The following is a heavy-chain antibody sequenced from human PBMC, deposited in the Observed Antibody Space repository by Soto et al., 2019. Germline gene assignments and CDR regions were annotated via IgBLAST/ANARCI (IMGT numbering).Heavy chain of an antibody. CDR1: GDSVSRNSPA. CDR3: ARAPGGIDPFDI. V-gene: IGHV6-1*01. J-gene: IGHJ3*02. Sequence: SETLSLTCAISGDSVSRNSPARHWIRQSPSRGLEWLGRTYYRSKWYNDYPVSVKSRISINPDASKNQFSLQLNSVTPEDTAVYYCARAPGGIDPFDIWGQGTMVAVSS. CDR2: TYYRSKWYN. D-gene: IGHD3-16*01.